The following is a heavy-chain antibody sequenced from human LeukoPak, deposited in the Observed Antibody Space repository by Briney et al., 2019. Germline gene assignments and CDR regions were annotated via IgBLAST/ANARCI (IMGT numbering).Heavy chain of an antibody. Sequence: GGSLRLSCTTSGFIFRNYWIHWLRQAPGKGLVWVSHITQDGSSTFYADSVKGRFTTSRDNAKNTVFLQMNSLTAEDTGVYYCATDDYRGLGYWGQGSLVTVSS. J-gene: IGHJ4*02. D-gene: IGHD4-11*01. CDR1: GFIFRNYW. V-gene: IGHV3-74*01. CDR2: ITQDGSST. CDR3: ATDDYRGLGY.